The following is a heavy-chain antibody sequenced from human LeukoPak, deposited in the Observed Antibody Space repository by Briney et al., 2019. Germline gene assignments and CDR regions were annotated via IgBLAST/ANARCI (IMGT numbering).Heavy chain of an antibody. D-gene: IGHD3-3*01. Sequence: GGSLRLSCAASGFTFTSYVMNWVRQPPGKGLEWVSYISSSSSTIYFADSVKGRFTISRDNAKNSLYLQMNSLRAEDTAVYYCARDGVYGMDVWGQGTTVTVSS. CDR1: GFTFTSYV. CDR2: ISSSSSTI. CDR3: ARDGVYGMDV. V-gene: IGHV3-48*01. J-gene: IGHJ6*02.